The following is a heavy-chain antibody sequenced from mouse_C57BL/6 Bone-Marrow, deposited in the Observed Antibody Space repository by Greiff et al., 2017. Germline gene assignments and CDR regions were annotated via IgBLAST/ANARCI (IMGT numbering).Heavy chain of an antibody. CDR1: GYTFTDYN. V-gene: IGHV1-18*01. CDR3: ARRYGSSPYYYAMDY. D-gene: IGHD1-1*01. J-gene: IGHJ4*01. Sequence: EVHLVESGPELVKPGASVKIPCKASGYTFTDYNMDWVKPSHGKSLEWIGDINPNNGGTIYNQKFKGKATLTVDNSSSPAYMELRSLTSEDTAGYYCARRYGSSPYYYAMDYWGQGTSVTVSS. CDR2: INPNNGGT.